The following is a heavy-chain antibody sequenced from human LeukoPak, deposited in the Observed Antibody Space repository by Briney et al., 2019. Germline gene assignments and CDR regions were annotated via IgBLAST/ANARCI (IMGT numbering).Heavy chain of an antibody. V-gene: IGHV3-21*01. D-gene: IGHD5-12*01. CDR3: ARVGGYSGYDYGYYYYMDV. CDR2: ISSSSSYI. J-gene: IGHJ6*03. Sequence: GGSLRLSCAASGFTFSSYSMNWVRQAPGKGLEWVSSISSSSSYIYYADSVKGRFTISRDNAKNSLYLQMNSLRAEDTAVYYCARVGGYSGYDYGYYYYMDVWGKGTTVTVSS. CDR1: GFTFSSYS.